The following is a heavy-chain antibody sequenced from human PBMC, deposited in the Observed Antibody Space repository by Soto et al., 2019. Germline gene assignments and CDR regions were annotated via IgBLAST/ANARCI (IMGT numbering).Heavy chain of an antibody. V-gene: IGHV1-18*01. CDR3: AKNGQPPYYYYGMDV. CDR1: GYTFSRYG. CDR2: ISGYNGDI. Sequence: QGQLVQSGPEAKKPGASVKVSCKASGYTFSRYGISWVRQAPGQGLEWMGWISGYNGDIKYAQKVQGRVTMTIDTSTYTAYMELRSLTSDDTAIYYCAKNGQPPYYYYGMDVWGQGTTVTVSS. J-gene: IGHJ6*02. D-gene: IGHD2-8*01.